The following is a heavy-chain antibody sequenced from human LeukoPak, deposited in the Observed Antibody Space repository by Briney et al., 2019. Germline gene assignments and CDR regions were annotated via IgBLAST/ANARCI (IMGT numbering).Heavy chain of an antibody. V-gene: IGHV3-21*03. D-gene: IGHD2-2*01. Sequence: GESLRLSCAASGFTFSSYSMNWVGQAQGNGLEWVSSISSSSSYIFYADSVTDRFTISRDNAKNSLYLQMNSLRAEDTAVYYCARDRRHCSSTSCYALPYYFDYWGQGTLVTVSS. CDR3: ARDRRHCSSTSCYALPYYFDY. CDR1: GFTFSSYS. J-gene: IGHJ4*02. CDR2: ISSSSSYI.